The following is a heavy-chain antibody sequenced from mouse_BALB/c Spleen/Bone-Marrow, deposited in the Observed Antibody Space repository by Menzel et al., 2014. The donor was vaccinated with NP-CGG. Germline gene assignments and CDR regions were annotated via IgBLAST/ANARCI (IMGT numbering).Heavy chain of an antibody. CDR3: ARDSLYYFYY. CDR2: IRNKANGYTT. CDR1: GFTFTDHY. J-gene: IGHJ2*01. V-gene: IGHV7-3*02. Sequence: EVHLVESGGGLVQPGGFLRLSCATSGFTFTDHYMSWVRQPPGKALEWLGFIRNKANGYTTEYSASVKGRFTISRDNSQSIAYLQMNTLRAENTAPYYCARDSLYYFYYCGQGTPLTVSS.